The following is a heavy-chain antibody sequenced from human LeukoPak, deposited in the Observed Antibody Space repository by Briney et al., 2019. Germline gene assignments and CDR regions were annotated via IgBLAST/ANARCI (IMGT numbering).Heavy chain of an antibody. Sequence: GGSLRLSCAASGFTFSSYGMHWVRQAPGKGLEWVAFIRYDGSNKYYADSVKGRFTISRDNSKNTLCLQMNSLRAEDTAVYYCAKVRRSTRQSYYYYYMDVWGKGTTVTVSS. CDR3: AKVRRSTRQSYYYYYMDV. CDR2: IRYDGSNK. CDR1: GFTFSSYG. D-gene: IGHD2-2*01. J-gene: IGHJ6*03. V-gene: IGHV3-30*02.